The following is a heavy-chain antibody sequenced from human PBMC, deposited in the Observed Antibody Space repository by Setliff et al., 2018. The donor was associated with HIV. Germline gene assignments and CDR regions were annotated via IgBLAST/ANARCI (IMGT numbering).Heavy chain of an antibody. CDR1: GFTFSDYY. J-gene: IGHJ3*01. Sequence: GSLRLSCAASGFTFSDYYMSWIRQAPGKGLEWVSYISSSGSTIYYADSVKGRFTISRDNAKSSLYLQMNSLRAEDTAVYYCARRMVGTSFDVFDLWGQGTVVTVS. V-gene: IGHV3-11*01. CDR3: ARRMVGTSFDVFDL. D-gene: IGHD2-21*02. CDR2: ISSSGSTI.